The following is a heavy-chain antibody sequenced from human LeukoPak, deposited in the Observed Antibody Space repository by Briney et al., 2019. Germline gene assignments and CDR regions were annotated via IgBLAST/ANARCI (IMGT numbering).Heavy chain of an antibody. J-gene: IGHJ4*02. CDR1: GDSVSSNSAA. CDR3: EREGWGGGPTMARGSFDY. CDR2: TYYRSKWYN. D-gene: IGHD5-24*01. V-gene: IGHV6-1*01. Sequence: SQTLSLTCAISGDSVSSNSAAWNWIRQSPSRGLEWLGRTYYRSKWYNDYAVSVKSRITINPDTSKNQFSLQLNSVTPEDTAVYYCEREGWGGGPTMARGSFDYGGQEPLVTVSS.